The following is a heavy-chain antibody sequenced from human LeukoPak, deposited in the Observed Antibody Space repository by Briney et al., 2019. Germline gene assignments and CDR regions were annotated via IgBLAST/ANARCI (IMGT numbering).Heavy chain of an antibody. D-gene: IGHD5-24*01. CDR2: ISSDGSGT. J-gene: IGHJ4*02. Sequence: GGSLRLSCAASGFTFTTYRMHWVRQAPGKGLVWVSRISSDGSGTSYADSVKGRFTISRDDAKSSLYLQMNSLRAEDTAVYYCARDGRDGDYFDYWGQGTLVTVSS. CDR3: ARDGRDGDYFDY. V-gene: IGHV3-74*01. CDR1: GFTFTTYR.